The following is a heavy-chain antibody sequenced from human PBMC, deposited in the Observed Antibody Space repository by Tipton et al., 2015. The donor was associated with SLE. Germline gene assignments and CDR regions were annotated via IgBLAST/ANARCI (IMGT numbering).Heavy chain of an antibody. Sequence: TLSLTCAVYGGSFSGYYWSWIRQSPGKGLEWIGEINRYGSTNYNPSLKSRVTISADTSKNQFSLNLRSVTAADTAMYFCVRAYRVAAAKNNWFDSWGQGILVTVSS. CDR3: VRAYRVAAAKNNWFDS. CDR2: INRYGST. D-gene: IGHD6-13*01. V-gene: IGHV4-34*01. J-gene: IGHJ5*01. CDR1: GGSFSGYY.